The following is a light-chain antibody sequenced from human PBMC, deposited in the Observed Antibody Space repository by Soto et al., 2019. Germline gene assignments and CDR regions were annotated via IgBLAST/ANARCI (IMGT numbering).Light chain of an antibody. J-gene: IGKJ4*01. Sequence: DVVMTQTPLSLSVTSGHPAAISCNASQSLLHIAGQTHLFWYLQKPGQAPRLLIYGASTRATGIPARFSGSGSGTDFTLTISSLEPEDFAVYYCQQRSNWPLTFGGGTKVDI. CDR3: QQRSNWPLT. V-gene: IGKV2-29*01. CDR1: QSLLHIAGQTH. CDR2: GAS.